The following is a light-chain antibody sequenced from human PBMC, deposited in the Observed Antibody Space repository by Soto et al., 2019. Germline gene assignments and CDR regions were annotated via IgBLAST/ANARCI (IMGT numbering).Light chain of an antibody. V-gene: IGKV1-39*01. Sequence: DIQMTQSPSSLSASVGDRVTITCRASQSISSYLNWYQQKPGKAPKLLIYAASSLQGGVPSRFSGSGSGTDFTLTISSLQPEDFATYYCQQSYSTLTFGPGTKVVIK. CDR3: QQSYSTLT. CDR2: AAS. J-gene: IGKJ3*01. CDR1: QSISSY.